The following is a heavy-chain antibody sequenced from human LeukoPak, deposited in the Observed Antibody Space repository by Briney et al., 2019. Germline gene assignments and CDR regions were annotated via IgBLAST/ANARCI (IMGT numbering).Heavy chain of an antibody. Sequence: PGGSLRLSCAASGFTFSNYAMSWVRQAPGKGLEWISAITDSGGRTYYADSVKGRFTISRDNSKNTLYLQMNSLRAEDTAVYYCAKDIGSAYYDSSSLKGSFDYWGQGTLVTVSS. CDR3: AKDIGSAYYDSSSLKGSFDY. J-gene: IGHJ4*02. CDR1: GFTFSNYA. V-gene: IGHV3-23*01. D-gene: IGHD3-22*01. CDR2: ITDSGGRT.